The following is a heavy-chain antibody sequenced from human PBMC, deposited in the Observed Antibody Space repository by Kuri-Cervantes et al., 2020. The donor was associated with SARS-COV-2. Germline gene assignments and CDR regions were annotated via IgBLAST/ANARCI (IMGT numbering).Heavy chain of an antibody. D-gene: IGHD6-13*01. J-gene: IGHJ6*02. Sequence: GESLKISCAASGFTFSSYSMNWVRQAPGKGLEWVSSISSSSSYIYYADSVKGRFTISRDNAKNSLYLQMNSLRAEDTAVYYCARDRDGYSSGWYGGYYYGMDVWGQGTTVTVSS. CDR3: ARDRDGYSSGWYGGYYYGMDV. CDR1: GFTFSSYS. V-gene: IGHV3-21*01. CDR2: ISSSSSYI.